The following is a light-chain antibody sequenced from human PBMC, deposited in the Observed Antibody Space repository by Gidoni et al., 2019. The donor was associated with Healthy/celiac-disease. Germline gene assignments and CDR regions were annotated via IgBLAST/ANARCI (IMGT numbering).Light chain of an antibody. CDR3: QQYDNLPLT. CDR1: QDISNY. V-gene: IGKV1-33*01. J-gene: IGKJ4*01. Sequence: DIQMTQLPSSLSASVGDRVTITCQASQDISNYLNWYQQKPGKAPKLLIYDASNLETGVPSRFSGSGSGTDFTFTISSLQPEDFATYYCQQYDNLPLTFGGGTKVEIK. CDR2: DAS.